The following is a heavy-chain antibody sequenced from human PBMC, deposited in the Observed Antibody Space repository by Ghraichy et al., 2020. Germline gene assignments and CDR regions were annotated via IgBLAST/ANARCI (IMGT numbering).Heavy chain of an antibody. CDR3: ARMGGDPDRYCSSTSCYGDNWFDP. D-gene: IGHD2-2*01. CDR1: GYTFTSYG. CDR2: ISAYNGNT. V-gene: IGHV1-18*04. Sequence: ASVKVSCKASGYTFTSYGISWVRQAPGQGLEWMGWISAYNGNTNYAQKLQGRVTMTTDTSTSTAYMELRSLRSDDTAVYYCARMGGDPDRYCSSTSCYGDNWFDPWGQGTLVTVSS. J-gene: IGHJ5*02.